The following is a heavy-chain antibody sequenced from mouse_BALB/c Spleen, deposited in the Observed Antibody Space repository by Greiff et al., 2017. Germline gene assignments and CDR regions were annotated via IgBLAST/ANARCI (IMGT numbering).Heavy chain of an antibody. CDR3: ARRGGNYSWFAY. Sequence: VQLKESGPGLVKPSQSLSLTCTVTGYSITSDYAWNWIRQFPGNKLEWMGYISYSGSTSYNPSLKSRISITRDTSKNQFFLQLNSVTTEDTATYYCARRGGNYSWFAYWGQGTLVTGSA. CDR2: ISYSGST. V-gene: IGHV3-2*02. J-gene: IGHJ3*01. CDR1: GYSITSDYA. D-gene: IGHD2-1*01.